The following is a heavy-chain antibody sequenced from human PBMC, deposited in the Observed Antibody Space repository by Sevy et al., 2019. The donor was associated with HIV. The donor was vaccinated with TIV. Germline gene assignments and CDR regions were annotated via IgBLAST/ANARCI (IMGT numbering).Heavy chain of an antibody. CDR3: SVYPRSYPRPYLDC. J-gene: IGHJ4*02. V-gene: IGHV3-15*01. Sequence: GGSLRLSCGGSGFTFSTAWMSWVRQAPGKGLEWLGRIKSRLDGGTTEYATPVKGRFSISRDDSENTLYLQMNSLKTEDTAVYYCSVYPRSYPRPYLDCWGRGTLVTVSS. D-gene: IGHD3-16*01. CDR2: IKSRLDGGTT. CDR1: GFTFSTAW.